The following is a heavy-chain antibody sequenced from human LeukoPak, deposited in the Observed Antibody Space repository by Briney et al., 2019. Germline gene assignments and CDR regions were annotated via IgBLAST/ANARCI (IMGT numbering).Heavy chain of an antibody. CDR3: ARGFGTYTLRGRKYYGMDV. CDR1: GRSSVGYY. CDR2: IYLSGST. V-gene: IGHV4-34*01. D-gene: IGHD4-17*01. Sequence: PSACLSPTRSVFGRSSVGYYSSWGRPPPREGLEWGGGIYLSGSTNYNPSLKSRVSLSVDTSKNQYSLKLSSVTAADTAVHCCARGFGTYTLRGRKYYGMDVWGQGTTVTVSS. J-gene: IGHJ6*02.